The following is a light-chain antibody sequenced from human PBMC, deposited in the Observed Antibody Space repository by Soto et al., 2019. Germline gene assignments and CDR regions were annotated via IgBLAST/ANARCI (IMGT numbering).Light chain of an antibody. V-gene: IGLV4-69*01. CDR2: LSSDGSH. Sequence: QPVLTQSPSASASLGASDKLTCTLSSGHSSYAIAWHQQQPEKGPRYLMKLSSDGSHSKGDGIPDRFSGSSSGAERYLTISSLQSEDEADYYCQTWDIGARVVFGGGTKLTVL. CDR1: SGHSSYA. CDR3: QTWDIGARVV. J-gene: IGLJ2*01.